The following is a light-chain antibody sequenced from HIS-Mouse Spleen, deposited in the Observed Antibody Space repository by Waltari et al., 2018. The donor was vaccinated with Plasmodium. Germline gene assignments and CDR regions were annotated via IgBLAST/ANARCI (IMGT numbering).Light chain of an antibody. CDR1: QRISSY. CDR2: AAS. Sequence: DIQMTQSPSSLSASVGDRVTITCRASQRISSYLNWYQQKPGKAPKLLIYAASRLQSSLPSRFSGSLALTNFTLTISSLQPEDFATYNCQQSYSTWTFGQGTKVEIK. J-gene: IGKJ1*01. V-gene: IGKV1-39*01. CDR3: QQSYSTWT.